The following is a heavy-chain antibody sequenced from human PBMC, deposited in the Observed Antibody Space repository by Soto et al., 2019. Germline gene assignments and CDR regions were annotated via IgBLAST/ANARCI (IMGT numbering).Heavy chain of an antibody. CDR3: ARDRSMVWFDP. CDR2: IYYSGST. J-gene: IGHJ5*02. Sequence: SETLSLTCTVSGGSISSYYRSCIRQPPGKGLDWIVYIYYSGSTNYNPSLKSRVTISVDTSKNQFSLKLSSVTAADTAVYYCARDRSMVWFDPWGQGTLVTVSS. D-gene: IGHD3-10*01. CDR1: GGSISSYY. V-gene: IGHV4-59*01.